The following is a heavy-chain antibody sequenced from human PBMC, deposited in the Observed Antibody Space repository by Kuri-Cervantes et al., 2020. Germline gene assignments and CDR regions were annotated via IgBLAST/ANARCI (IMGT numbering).Heavy chain of an antibody. Sequence: SGPTLVKPTQTLTLTCTFSGFSLSTSGVGVGWIRQPPGKALEWLAVIYWDDDKRYSPSPMTRLTITMDTSKDHVVLTMTNVDPMDTATYYCAHRRREGSSWTDFDYWGQGTLVTVSS. V-gene: IGHV2-5*02. CDR1: GFSLSTSGVG. CDR3: AHRRREGSSWTDFDY. D-gene: IGHD6-13*01. CDR2: IYWDDDK. J-gene: IGHJ4*02.